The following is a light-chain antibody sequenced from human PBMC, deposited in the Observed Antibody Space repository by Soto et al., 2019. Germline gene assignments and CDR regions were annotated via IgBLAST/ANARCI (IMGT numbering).Light chain of an antibody. CDR2: GAS. V-gene: IGKV3-20*01. J-gene: IGKJ5*01. Sequence: EIVLTQSPVTLSFSPGERATVSCMASQSVSSSYLAWYQQKPGQAPRLLIYGASNRATGIPDRFSGSGSGTDFTLTISRLEPEDFAVYYCQQYGSSPPITFGQGTRLEIK. CDR1: QSVSSSY. CDR3: QQYGSSPPIT.